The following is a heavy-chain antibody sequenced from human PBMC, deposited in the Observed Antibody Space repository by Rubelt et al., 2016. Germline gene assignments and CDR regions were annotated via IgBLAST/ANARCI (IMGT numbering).Heavy chain of an antibody. J-gene: IGHJ4*02. CDR3: ATGQVYFGSEF. CDR1: AASISSGGYF. CDR2: IYYTGST. V-gene: IGHV4-31*03. Sequence: QVQLQESGPGLVKPSQTLSLTCTVSAASISSGGYFWSRIRQHPGKGLEWIGNIYYTGSTNYNPSLKSRLTISLDTSKSQFFLELSSVTAADTAVYYCATGQVYFGSEFWGQGTLVAVSS. D-gene: IGHD3-9*01.